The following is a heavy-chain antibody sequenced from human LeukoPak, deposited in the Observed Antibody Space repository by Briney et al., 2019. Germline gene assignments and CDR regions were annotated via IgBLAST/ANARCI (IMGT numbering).Heavy chain of an antibody. V-gene: IGHV4-61*02. J-gene: IGHJ6*03. D-gene: IGHD4-11*01. CDR1: GGSISSGSYY. Sequence: SQTLSLTCTVSGGSISSGSYYWSWIRQPAGKGLEWIGRIYTSGNTNYNPSLNSRVTISVDTSKSQFSLILSSVTAADTAVHYCASLNSYSNYSPGYYYYYYMDVWGKGTTVTVSS. CDR2: IYTSGNT. CDR3: ASLNSYSNYSPGYYYYYYMDV.